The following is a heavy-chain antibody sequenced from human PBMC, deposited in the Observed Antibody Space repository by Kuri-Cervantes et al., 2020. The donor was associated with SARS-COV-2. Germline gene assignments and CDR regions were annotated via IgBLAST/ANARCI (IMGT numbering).Heavy chain of an antibody. CDR2: ISWNGGIT. CDR1: GFNFDDHG. D-gene: IGHD3-22*01. J-gene: IGHJ3*02. Sequence: GGSLRLSCAASGFNFDDHGMIWVRQAPGKGLEWGSGISWNGGITGYADSVKGRFTITRDNAKNSLYLQMNSRRVEDTALYYCATTDYDSSGSTFDIWGQGTMVTVSS. V-gene: IGHV3-20*04. CDR3: ATTDYDSSGSTFDI.